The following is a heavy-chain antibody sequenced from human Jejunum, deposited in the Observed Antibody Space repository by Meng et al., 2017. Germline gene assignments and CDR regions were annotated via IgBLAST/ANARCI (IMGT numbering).Heavy chain of an antibody. D-gene: IGHD1-14*01. CDR1: GVSTTAPFY. J-gene: IGHJ4*02. CDR2: VWPSGAT. CDR3: ARAIRERYFDS. Sequence: QVQLQESGPGLVKPSGTLSLTCTVSGVSTTAPFYWTWIRQAPGKGLEWIGEVWPSGATYYNPSLSSRITISIDTSNNQFSLEVAFLTAADTAVYYCARAIRERYFDSWGQGTLVIVSS. V-gene: IGHV4-4*02.